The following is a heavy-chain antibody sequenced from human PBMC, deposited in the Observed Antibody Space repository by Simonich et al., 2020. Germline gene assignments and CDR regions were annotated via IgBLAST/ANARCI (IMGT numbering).Heavy chain of an antibody. CDR2: MRGSGGST. J-gene: IGHJ4*02. Sequence: EVQLLESGGGLVQPGGSLRLSCAASGFTFSSYAMGWVRQAPGKGLGWVSAMRGSGGSTYYADSVKGRFTISRDNSKNTLYLQMNSLRAEDTAVYYCAKRSGVSITGTFDYWGQGTLVTVSS. CDR1: GFTFSSYA. D-gene: IGHD1-7*01. CDR3: AKRSGVSITGTFDY. V-gene: IGHV3-23*01.